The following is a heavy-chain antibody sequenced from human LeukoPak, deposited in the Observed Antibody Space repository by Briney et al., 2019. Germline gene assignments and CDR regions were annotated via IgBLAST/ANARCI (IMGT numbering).Heavy chain of an antibody. CDR1: GYTFTSYG. V-gene: IGHV1-18*01. Sequence: ASVKVSRKPSGYTFTSYGISWVRQAPGQGLEWMGWISAHNGNTNYAQKLQGRVTMTTDTSTSTAYMELRSLRSDDTAVYYCARAKSSSWYSYYYYMDVWGKGTTVTDSS. CDR2: ISAHNGNT. CDR3: ARAKSSSWYSYYYYMDV. D-gene: IGHD6-13*01. J-gene: IGHJ6*03.